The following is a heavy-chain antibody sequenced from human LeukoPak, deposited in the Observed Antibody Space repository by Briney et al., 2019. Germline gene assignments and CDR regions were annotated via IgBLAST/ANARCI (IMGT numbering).Heavy chain of an antibody. D-gene: IGHD5-18*01. J-gene: IGHJ5*02. CDR2: INPNSGGT. CDR3: ARAGPGYSYGYPLPDWFDP. V-gene: IGHV1-2*02. Sequence: ASVKVSRKASGYTFTGYYMHWVRQAPGQGLEWMGWINPNSGGTNYAQKFQGRVTMTRDTSISTAYMELSRLRSDDTAVYYCARAGPGYSYGYPLPDWFDPWGQGTLVTVSS. CDR1: GYTFTGYY.